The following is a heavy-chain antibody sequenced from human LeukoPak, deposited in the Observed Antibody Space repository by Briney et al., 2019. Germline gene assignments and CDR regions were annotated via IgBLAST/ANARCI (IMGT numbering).Heavy chain of an antibody. CDR2: INHSGST. D-gene: IGHD6-19*01. Sequence: PSETLSLTCAVYGGSFSGYYWSWIRQPPGKGLEWIGEINHSGSTNYNPSLKSRVTISVDTSKNQFSLRLSSVTAADTAVYYCARGGLWYSSGWYDYWGQGTLVTVSS. J-gene: IGHJ4*02. V-gene: IGHV4-34*01. CDR3: ARGGLWYSSGWYDY. CDR1: GGSFSGYY.